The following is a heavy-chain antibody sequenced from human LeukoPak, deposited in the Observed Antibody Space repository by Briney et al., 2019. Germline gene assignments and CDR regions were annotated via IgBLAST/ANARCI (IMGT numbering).Heavy chain of an antibody. D-gene: IGHD1-26*01. CDR2: ISGSGGST. V-gene: IGHV3-23*01. Sequence: PGGSLRLSCAASGFTFSSYAMSWVRQAPGKGLEWVSAISGSGGSTYYADSVKGRFTIFRDNSKNTLYLQMNSLRAEDTAVYYCAKGGKWELLPYDYWGQGTLVTVSS. J-gene: IGHJ4*02. CDR3: AKGGKWELLPYDY. CDR1: GFTFSSYA.